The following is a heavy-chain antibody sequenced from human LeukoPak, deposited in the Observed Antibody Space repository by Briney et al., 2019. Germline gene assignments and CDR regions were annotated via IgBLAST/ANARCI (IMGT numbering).Heavy chain of an antibody. V-gene: IGHV3-30*18. D-gene: IGHD4-17*01. CDR2: ISYDGSNK. CDR1: GFTFSTYA. J-gene: IGHJ4*02. Sequence: PGGSLRLSCAASGFTFSTYAMSWVRQAPGKGLEWVAVISYDGSNKYYADSVKGRFTISRDNSKNTLYLQMNSLRAEDTAVYYCAKPHDYGDAYFDYWGQGTLVTVSS. CDR3: AKPHDYGDAYFDY.